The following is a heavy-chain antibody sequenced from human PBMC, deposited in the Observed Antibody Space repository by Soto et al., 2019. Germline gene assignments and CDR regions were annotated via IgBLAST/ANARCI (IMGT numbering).Heavy chain of an antibody. J-gene: IGHJ4*02. Sequence: QVQLVQSGAEVKKPGSSAKVSCKASRGTFSSYTISWLRQAPGQGLEWMGRIIPILGIANYAQKFQGRVTITADKSTSTAYMELSSLRSEDTAVYYCARGFMGYYPTGDYWGQGTLVTVSS. CDR3: ARGFMGYYPTGDY. CDR1: RGTFSSYT. CDR2: IIPILGIA. D-gene: IGHD3-22*01. V-gene: IGHV1-69*02.